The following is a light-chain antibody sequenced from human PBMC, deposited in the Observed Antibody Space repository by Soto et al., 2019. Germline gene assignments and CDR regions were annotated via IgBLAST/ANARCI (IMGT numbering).Light chain of an antibody. Sequence: QSVLAQPPAASGTPGQRVTISCTGTTSDIGGYNYVSWFQQHPGKAPKLIVYAVSKRPSGVPDRFSGSKSGNTASLTVSGLQAEDEADYYCSSYAGSNNYVFGSGTKVTVL. J-gene: IGLJ1*01. CDR3: SSYAGSNNYV. CDR1: TSDIGGYNY. CDR2: AVS. V-gene: IGLV2-8*01.